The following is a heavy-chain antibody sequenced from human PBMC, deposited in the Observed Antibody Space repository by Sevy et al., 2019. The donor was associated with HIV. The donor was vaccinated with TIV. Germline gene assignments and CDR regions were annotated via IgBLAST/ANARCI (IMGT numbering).Heavy chain of an antibody. CDR3: AREGWYYDSSGSVYYYYGMDV. Sequence: GGSLRLSCAASGFTVSSNYMSWVRQAPGKGLEWVSVIYSGGSTYYADSVKGRFTISRDNSKNTPYLQMNSLRAEDTAVYYCAREGWYYDSSGSVYYYYGMDVWGQGTTVTVSS. CDR1: GFTVSSNY. D-gene: IGHD3-22*01. J-gene: IGHJ6*02. V-gene: IGHV3-53*01. CDR2: IYSGGST.